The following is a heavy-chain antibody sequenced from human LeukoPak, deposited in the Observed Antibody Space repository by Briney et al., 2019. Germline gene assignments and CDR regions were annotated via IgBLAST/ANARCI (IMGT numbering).Heavy chain of an antibody. D-gene: IGHD3-22*01. J-gene: IGHJ5*02. CDR2: ISPYNGNT. V-gene: IGHV1-18*01. Sequence: ASVKVSCKASGYSFTNYGITWVRQAPGQGLEWMGWISPYNGNTNYAQKLQGRVTMTRNTSISTAYMELSSLRSEDTAVYYCAREYYDSSGYHYYNWFDPWGQGTLVTVSS. CDR3: AREYYDSSGYHYYNWFDP. CDR1: GYSFTNYG.